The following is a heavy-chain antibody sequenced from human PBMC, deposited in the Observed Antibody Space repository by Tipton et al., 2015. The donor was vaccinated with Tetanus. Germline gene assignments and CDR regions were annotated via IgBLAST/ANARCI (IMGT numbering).Heavy chain of an antibody. CDR1: GYTFTTYY. D-gene: IGHD2-8*01. CDR2: ISVYNGDT. V-gene: IGHV1-18*04. Sequence: QSGPEVKKPGASVKVSCKASGYTFTTYYVHWVRQAPGQGLEWMGWISVYNGDTYYGQKDPGRVTMNTDTPTSTAYMDLRSLRSYDTSVYYFARVPTNPLAVVRPTGSWSLGSLVSFSS. J-gene: IGHJ5*02. CDR3: ARVPTNPLAVVRPTGS.